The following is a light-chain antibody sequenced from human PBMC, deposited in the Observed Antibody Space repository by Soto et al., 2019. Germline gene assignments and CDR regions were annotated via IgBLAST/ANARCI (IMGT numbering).Light chain of an antibody. CDR1: SSDVGGYKY. Sequence: QSALAQPASVSGSPGQSITISCNGTSSDVGGYKYVSWYQQYPGKAPKLKIYEVSNRPSGVSNRFSGSKSGNTASLTISGLQDEDEADYYCSSYSSSSTSLVFGSGTKLTVL. CDR3: SSYSSSSTSLV. CDR2: EVS. V-gene: IGLV2-14*01. J-gene: IGLJ1*01.